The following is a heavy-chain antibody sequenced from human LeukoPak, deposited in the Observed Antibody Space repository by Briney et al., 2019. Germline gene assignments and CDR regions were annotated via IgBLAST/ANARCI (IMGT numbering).Heavy chain of an antibody. CDR2: INPNSGGT. V-gene: IGHV1-2*02. D-gene: IGHD6-13*01. J-gene: IGHJ4*02. CDR3: ASMAAVQDFDY. Sequence: ASVKVSCKASGGTFSSYAISWVRQAPGQGLEWVGWINPNSGGTNYAQKFQGRVTMTRDTSISTAYMELSRLRSDDTAVYYCASMAAVQDFDYWGQGTLVTVSS. CDR1: GGTFSSYA.